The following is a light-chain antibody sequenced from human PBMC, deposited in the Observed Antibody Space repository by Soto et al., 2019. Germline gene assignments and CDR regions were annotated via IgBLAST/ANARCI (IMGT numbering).Light chain of an antibody. CDR1: QSVSSN. J-gene: IGKJ5*01. CDR3: QHYGNSPLT. V-gene: IGKV3-15*01. CDR2: GAS. Sequence: EIVMTQSPATLSVSAGERATLSCRANQSVSSNLAWYQQKPGQAPRLLIYGASTRATGIPARFSGSGSGTEFTLTISRLEPEDFAVYYCQHYGNSPLTFGQGTRLEI.